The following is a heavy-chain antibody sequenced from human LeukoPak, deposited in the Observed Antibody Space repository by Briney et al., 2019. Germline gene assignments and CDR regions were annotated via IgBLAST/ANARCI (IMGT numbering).Heavy chain of an antibody. J-gene: IGHJ4*02. D-gene: IGHD6-13*01. CDR1: GFTFSSYA. V-gene: IGHV3-23*01. CDR2: ISGSGGST. Sequence: PGGSLRLSCAASGFTFSSYAMSWVRQAPGKGLEWVSAISGSGGSTYYADSVKGRFTISRDNSKNTLYLQMNCLRAEDTAVYYCAKGYSSWYTSRSDYWGQGTLVTVSS. CDR3: AKGYSSWYTSRSDY.